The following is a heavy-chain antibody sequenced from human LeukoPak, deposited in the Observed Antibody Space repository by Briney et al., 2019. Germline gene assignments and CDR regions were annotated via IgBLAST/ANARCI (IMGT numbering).Heavy chain of an antibody. Sequence: PGGSLRLSCAASGFTFSNYWMHWLRQAPGKGLVWVSFTNNDGTTKAYAGSVTGRFTIFRDNAKNTVDLQMNSLSAADTAVYYCARGSGGFDYWGQGSLVTVSS. CDR1: GFTFSNYW. CDR2: TNNDGTTK. V-gene: IGHV3-74*01. CDR3: ARGSGGFDY. D-gene: IGHD6-19*01. J-gene: IGHJ4*02.